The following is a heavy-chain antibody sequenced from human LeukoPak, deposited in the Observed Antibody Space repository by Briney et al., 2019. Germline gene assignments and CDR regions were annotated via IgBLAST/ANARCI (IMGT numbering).Heavy chain of an antibody. Sequence: GASVKVSCKASGYTFTGYYMRWVRQAPGQGLEWVGWINPKNGGSNYAQKFQGRVTMTRDRSISTAYMELRSLRSDDTAVYYCARIYDILTGTWGSFDYWGQGTLVTVSS. CDR1: GYTFTGYY. V-gene: IGHV1-2*02. CDR3: ARIYDILTGTWGSFDY. J-gene: IGHJ4*02. CDR2: INPKNGGS. D-gene: IGHD3-9*01.